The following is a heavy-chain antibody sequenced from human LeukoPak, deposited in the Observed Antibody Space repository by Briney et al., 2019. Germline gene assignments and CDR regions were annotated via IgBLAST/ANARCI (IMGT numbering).Heavy chain of an antibody. V-gene: IGHV3-7*01. CDR3: ARDLSGVTGYTYGRGIDY. CDR2: IKKDGSEK. D-gene: IGHD5-18*01. Sequence: GGSLRLSCAASGFTFSSYWMSWVRQAPGKGLEWVANIKKDGSEKYYVDSVKGRFTTSRDNAKTSLYLQMNSLRAEDTAVYYCARDLSGVTGYTYGRGIDYWGQGTLVTVSS. J-gene: IGHJ4*02. CDR1: GFTFSSYW.